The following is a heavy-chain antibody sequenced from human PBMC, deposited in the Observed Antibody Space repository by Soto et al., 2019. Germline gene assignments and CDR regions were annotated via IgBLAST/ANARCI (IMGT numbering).Heavy chain of an antibody. D-gene: IGHD1-1*01. CDR3: ARDNDRPQLGGNYYYILDV. Sequence: QVQLEQSGAKVKKPGSSVKLSCKASGGTFRNSAISWVRQAPGQGLEWMGGIMPIFRTPDYAQKFQGRVTITADESTNTAYMELSGLRSDDTAVYYCARDNDRPQLGGNYYYILDVWGHGTTVTVSS. CDR1: GGTFRNSA. V-gene: IGHV1-69*12. CDR2: IMPIFRTP. J-gene: IGHJ6*02.